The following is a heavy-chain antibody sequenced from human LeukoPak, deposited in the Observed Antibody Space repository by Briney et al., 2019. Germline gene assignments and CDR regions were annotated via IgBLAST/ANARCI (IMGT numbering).Heavy chain of an antibody. V-gene: IGHV3-53*01. Sequence: GGSLRLSCAASGFTVSTNYMSWARQAPGKGLEWVSVVYSDGKTCYADAVKGRFTTSKDSSRNTLYLQMNSLRAEDTAVYYCATWPGAWYGEDYWGQGTLVTVSS. CDR3: ATWPGAWYGEDY. D-gene: IGHD3-10*01. J-gene: IGHJ4*02. CDR2: VYSDGKT. CDR1: GFTVSTNY.